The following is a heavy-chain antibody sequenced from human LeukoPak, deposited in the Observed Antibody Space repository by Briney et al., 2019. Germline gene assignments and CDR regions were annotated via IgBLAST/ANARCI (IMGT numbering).Heavy chain of an antibody. CDR3: ARRINYYDSSGYYYVRYFDS. D-gene: IGHD3-22*01. J-gene: IGHJ4*02. CDR1: GFTFSSYA. Sequence: GGSLRLSCAASGFTFSSYAMSWVRQAPGKGPEWVSGIGNSGDRTFYADSVKGRFTISRDNAKNTLYLQMNSLGAEDTAVYYCARRINYYDSSGYYYVRYFDSWGQGTLVAVSS. V-gene: IGHV3-23*01. CDR2: IGNSGDRT.